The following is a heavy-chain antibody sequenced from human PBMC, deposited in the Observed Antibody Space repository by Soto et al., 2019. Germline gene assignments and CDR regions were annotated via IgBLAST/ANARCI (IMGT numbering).Heavy chain of an antibody. CDR3: AHRGERDDAFDI. V-gene: IGHV2-5*02. CDR2: IYWDDDK. D-gene: IGHD1-1*01. J-gene: IGHJ3*02. Sequence: QLTLKASVPRLVKPTKTLTLTCTFSGFSLSTGGVGVGWIRRPPGKAREGLPLIYWDDDKRYSPSLKRRLPIPKDTSKNQVGLTMTNMDPVDTATYYCAHRGERDDAFDIWGQGTMVTVSS. CDR1: GFSLSTGGVG.